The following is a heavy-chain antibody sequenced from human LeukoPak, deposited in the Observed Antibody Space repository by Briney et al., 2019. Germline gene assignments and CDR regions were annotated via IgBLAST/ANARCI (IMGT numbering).Heavy chain of an antibody. CDR1: GYTFTSYY. V-gene: IGHV1-46*01. D-gene: IGHD3-3*01. Sequence: GASVKVSCTASGYTFTSYYMHWVRQAPGQGLEWMGIINPSGGSTSYAQKFQGRVTMTRDTSTSTVYMELSSLRSEATAVYYCARDSQTTPKLRFLEWHIIPVSENWFDPWGQGTLVTVSS. J-gene: IGHJ5*02. CDR2: INPSGGST. CDR3: ARDSQTTPKLRFLEWHIIPVSENWFDP.